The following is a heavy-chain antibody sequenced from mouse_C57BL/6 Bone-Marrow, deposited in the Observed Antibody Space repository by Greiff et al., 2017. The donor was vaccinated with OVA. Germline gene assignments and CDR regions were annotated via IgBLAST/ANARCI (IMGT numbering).Heavy chain of an antibody. CDR2: ISYSGST. V-gene: IGHV3-8*01. CDR3: ARSDYYGSEYYAMDY. D-gene: IGHD1-1*01. J-gene: IGHJ4*01. Sequence: EVKLVESGPGLEKPSQTLSLTCSVTGYSITSDYWNWIRKFPGNKLEYMGYISYSGSTYYNPSLKSRISITRDTSKNQYYLQLNSVTTEDTATYYCARSDYYGSEYYAMDYWGQGTSVTVSS. CDR1: GYSITSDY.